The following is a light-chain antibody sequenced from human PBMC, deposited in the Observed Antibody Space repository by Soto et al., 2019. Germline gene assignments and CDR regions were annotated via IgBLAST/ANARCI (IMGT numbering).Light chain of an antibody. CDR1: SWHSSYA. CDR3: QTWDTGARVV. CDR2: LSSDGSH. Sequence: QLVLTQSPSASASLGASVKLTCTLSSWHSSYAIAWHQQQPEKGPRYLMKLSSDGSHSKGDGIPDRFSGSSSGAERYLTISSLQSEDEADYYCQTWDTGARVVFGGGTKLTVL. V-gene: IGLV4-69*01. J-gene: IGLJ2*01.